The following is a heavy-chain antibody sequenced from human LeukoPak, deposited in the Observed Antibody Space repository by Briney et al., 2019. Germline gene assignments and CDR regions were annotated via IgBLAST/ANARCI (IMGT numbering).Heavy chain of an antibody. V-gene: IGHV4-59*01. D-gene: IGHD5-12*01. CDR3: ARANSGYDPFDY. J-gene: IGHJ4*02. Sequence: SETLSLTCTVPGDSISSYYWSWIRQPPGKGLEWIGHFYNSGSTNYNPSLKSRVAISVDTSKNQFSLKLSSVTAPDTAVYFCARANSGYDPFDYWGQGTLVTVSS. CDR1: GDSISSYY. CDR2: FYNSGST.